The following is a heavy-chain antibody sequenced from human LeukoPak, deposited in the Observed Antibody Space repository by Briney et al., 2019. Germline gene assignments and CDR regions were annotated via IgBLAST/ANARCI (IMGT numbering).Heavy chain of an antibody. CDR1: GYSIGSGYY. CDR2: LYHSGST. CDR3: ASQWGSSWPKGYYYYGMDV. J-gene: IGHJ6*02. D-gene: IGHD6-13*01. V-gene: IGHV4-38-2*02. Sequence: SETLSLTCTVSGYSIGSGYYWGWIRQPPGKGLEWIGNLYHSGSTYYNPSLKSRVTISIDTSKNQFSLKLSSVTAADTAVYYCASQWGSSWPKGYYYYGMDVWGQGTTVTVSS.